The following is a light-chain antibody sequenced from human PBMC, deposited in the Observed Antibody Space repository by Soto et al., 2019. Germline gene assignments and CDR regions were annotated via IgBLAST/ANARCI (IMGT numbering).Light chain of an antibody. Sequence: QSVLTQPPSVSGAPGQRVTISCTGSSSNIGAGYDVHWYQQLPGTAPKLLISGNSNRPSGVPDRFSRSKSGTSASLAITGLQAEDEANYYCPSYDSSLSGWVFGGGTKLTVL. CDR2: GNS. CDR1: SSNIGAGYD. J-gene: IGLJ3*02. CDR3: PSYDSSLSGWV. V-gene: IGLV1-40*01.